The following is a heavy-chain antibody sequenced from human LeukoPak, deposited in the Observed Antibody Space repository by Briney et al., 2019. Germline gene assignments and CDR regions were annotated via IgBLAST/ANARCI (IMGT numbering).Heavy chain of an antibody. D-gene: IGHD6-13*01. CDR3: ARAPQIAAAARQDY. V-gene: IGHV1-69*13. CDR2: IIPIFGTA. CDR1: GGTFSSYA. Sequence: ASVKDSCKASGGTFSSYAISWVRQAPGQGLEWMGGIIPIFGTANYAQKFQGRVTITADESTSTAYMELSSLRSEDTAVYYCARAPQIAAAARQDYWGQGTLVTVSS. J-gene: IGHJ4*02.